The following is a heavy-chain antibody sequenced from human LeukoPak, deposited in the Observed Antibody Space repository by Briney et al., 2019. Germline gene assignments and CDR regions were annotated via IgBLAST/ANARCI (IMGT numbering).Heavy chain of an antibody. CDR3: ARDGDYYDILAGHYIPYYGMDV. D-gene: IGHD3-9*01. CDR1: GGSISSYY. CDR2: IYTSGST. V-gene: IGHV4-4*07. J-gene: IGHJ6*02. Sequence: SETLSLTCTVSGGSISSYYWSWIRQPAGKGLEWIGCIYTSGSTNYNPSLKSRVTMSVDTSKNQLSLKLSAVSAADTAVYYCARDGDYYDILAGHYIPYYGMDVWGQGTTVTVSS.